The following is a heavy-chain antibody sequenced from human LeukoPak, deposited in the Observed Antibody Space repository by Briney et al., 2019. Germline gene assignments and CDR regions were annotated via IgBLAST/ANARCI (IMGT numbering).Heavy chain of an antibody. CDR2: IYTSGST. V-gene: IGHV4-4*07. Sequence: KPSETLSLTCTVSGGSISSYYWSWIRQPAGKGLEWIGRIYTSGSTDYNPSLKSRVTMSVDKSKNHLSLKLSSVTAADTAVYYCARADFWSGYRFDYWGQGTLVTVSS. J-gene: IGHJ4*02. CDR1: GGSISSYY. D-gene: IGHD3-3*01. CDR3: ARADFWSGYRFDY.